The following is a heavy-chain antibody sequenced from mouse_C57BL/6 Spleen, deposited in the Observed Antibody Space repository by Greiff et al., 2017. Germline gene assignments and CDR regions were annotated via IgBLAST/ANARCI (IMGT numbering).Heavy chain of an antibody. CDR2: IYPGDGDT. D-gene: IGHD3-2*02. CDR1: GYAFSSYW. V-gene: IGHV1-80*01. J-gene: IGHJ3*01. Sequence: QVQLQQSGAELVKPGASVKISCKSSGYAFSSYWMNWVKQRPGKGLEWIGQIYPGDGDTNYNGKFKGKATLTADKSSSTAYMQLSSLTSEDSAVYFCARSVDSSGPAWFAYWGQGTLVTVSA. CDR3: ARSVDSSGPAWFAY.